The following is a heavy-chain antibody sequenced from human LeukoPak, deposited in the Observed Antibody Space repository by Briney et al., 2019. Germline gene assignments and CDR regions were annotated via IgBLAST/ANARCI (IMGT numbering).Heavy chain of an antibody. Sequence: PSETLSLTCTVSGGSISSSSYYWGWIRQPPGKGLEWIGSIYYSGSTYYNPSLKSRVTISVDTSKNQFSLKLSSVTAADTAVYYCAIAYGGNGNWFDPWGQGTLVTVSS. J-gene: IGHJ5*02. CDR2: IYYSGST. D-gene: IGHD4-23*01. CDR1: GGSISSSSYY. CDR3: AIAYGGNGNWFDP. V-gene: IGHV4-39*07.